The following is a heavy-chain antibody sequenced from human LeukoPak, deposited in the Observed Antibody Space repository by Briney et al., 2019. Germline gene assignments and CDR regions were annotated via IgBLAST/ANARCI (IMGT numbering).Heavy chain of an antibody. CDR2: ISPSGGST. Sequence: ASEKLSCMAFGYTFTGYWMHWVRQAPGQGPEWMGVISPSGGSTIYAQKFKGRVTLTRDMSTSTDYLELSSLRSEDTAVYYCARDNSVRDEAWWFNPWGQGTLVTVSS. CDR1: GYTFTGYW. D-gene: IGHD5-24*01. V-gene: IGHV1-46*01. CDR3: ARDNSVRDEAWWFNP. J-gene: IGHJ5*02.